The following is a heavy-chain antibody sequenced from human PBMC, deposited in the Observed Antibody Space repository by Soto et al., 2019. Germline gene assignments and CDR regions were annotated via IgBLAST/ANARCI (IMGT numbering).Heavy chain of an antibody. D-gene: IGHD1-26*01. V-gene: IGHV1-69-2*01. CDR1: GYTFTDYF. CDR3: VTFHGAHHFDP. CDR2: VDPEDGEA. Sequence: ASVKVSCKVSGYTFTDYFMHWVQQAPGKGLEWMGLVDPEDGEAMYAESIQDRVTITADRSTDTAYMELRSLRSEDTAIYYCVTFHGAHHFDPWGQGPLVCVPP. J-gene: IGHJ5*02.